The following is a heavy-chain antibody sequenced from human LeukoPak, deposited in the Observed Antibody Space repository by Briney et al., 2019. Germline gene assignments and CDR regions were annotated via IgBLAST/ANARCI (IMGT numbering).Heavy chain of an antibody. V-gene: IGHV3-23*01. Sequence: GGSLRLSCAASGFTFSSYAMSWVRQAPGKGLEWVSAISGSGGSTYYADSVKGRFTISRDNSKNTLYLKMNSMRAEDTAVYYFVSSATTYYYGSGSYPRLDYWGQGTLVTVSS. CDR1: GFTFSSYA. D-gene: IGHD3-10*01. J-gene: IGHJ4*02. CDR3: VSSATTYYYGSGSYPRLDY. CDR2: ISGSGGST.